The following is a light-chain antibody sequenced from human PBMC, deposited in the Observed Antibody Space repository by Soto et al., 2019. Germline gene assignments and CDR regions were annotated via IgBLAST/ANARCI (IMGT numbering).Light chain of an antibody. CDR2: AAS. Sequence: DIQMTQSPSSLSASVGDRVTITCRASQGIGKGLAWYQQKPGKVPTVLIYAASTLQSGVPSRFSGSGSGTDFTLIISSLQPDDVANYYCLKYDSAPWAFGQGTKVEIK. CDR1: QGIGKG. CDR3: LKYDSAPWA. J-gene: IGKJ1*01. V-gene: IGKV1-27*01.